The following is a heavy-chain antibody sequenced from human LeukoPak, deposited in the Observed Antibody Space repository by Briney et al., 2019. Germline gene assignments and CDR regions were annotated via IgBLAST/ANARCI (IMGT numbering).Heavy chain of an antibody. Sequence: GGSLRLSCAASGFTFNNYEMIGVRQAPGKGLEWVSYISSSGGTTHYADSVKGRFTTSRDNAKNSLYLQMSSLRVEDTAVYYCAGDGYSSIPFDYWGQGTLVTVSS. J-gene: IGHJ4*02. D-gene: IGHD6-13*01. CDR2: ISSSGGTT. V-gene: IGHV3-48*03. CDR3: AGDGYSSIPFDY. CDR1: GFTFNNYE.